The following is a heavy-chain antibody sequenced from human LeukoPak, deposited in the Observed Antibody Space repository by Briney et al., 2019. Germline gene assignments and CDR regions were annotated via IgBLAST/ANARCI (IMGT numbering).Heavy chain of an antibody. Sequence: SETLSLTCTVSGGSISSYYWTWIRQPAGKGLEWIGRIYSSGSTNYCPSLKSRVTISLDTSKNQFSLKLSSVTAADTAVYYCAREPHCSDTSCYFGNAFDIWGQGTMVTVSS. CDR3: AREPHCSDTSCYFGNAFDI. CDR2: IYSSGST. J-gene: IGHJ3*02. CDR1: GGSISSYY. V-gene: IGHV4-4*07. D-gene: IGHD2-2*01.